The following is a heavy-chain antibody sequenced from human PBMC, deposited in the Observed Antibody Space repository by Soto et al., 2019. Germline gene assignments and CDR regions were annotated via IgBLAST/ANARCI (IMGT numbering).Heavy chain of an antibody. CDR2: IYSGGST. J-gene: IGHJ3*02. D-gene: IGHD1-7*01. CDR1: GFTVSSNY. CDR3: ARDSFKRRITGTSEGAFDI. V-gene: IGHV3-66*01. Sequence: GGSLRLSCAASGFTVSSNYMSWVRQAPGKGLEWVSVIYSGGSTYYADSVKGRFTISRDNSKNTLYLQMNSLRAEDTAVYYCARDSFKRRITGTSEGAFDIWGQGTMVTVSS.